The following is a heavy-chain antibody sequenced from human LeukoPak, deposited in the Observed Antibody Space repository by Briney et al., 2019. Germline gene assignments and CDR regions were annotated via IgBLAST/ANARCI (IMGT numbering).Heavy chain of an antibody. V-gene: IGHV7-4-1*02. CDR3: ARDLRYFDWLSGVFDY. D-gene: IGHD3-9*01. J-gene: IGHJ4*02. CDR1: GYTFTSYA. CDR2: INTNTGNP. Sequence: RASVKVSCTASGYTFTSYAMNWVRQAPGQGLEWMGWINTNTGNPTYAQGFTGRFVFSLDTSVSTAYLQISSLKAEDTAVYYCARDLRYFDWLSGVFDYWGQGTLVTVSS.